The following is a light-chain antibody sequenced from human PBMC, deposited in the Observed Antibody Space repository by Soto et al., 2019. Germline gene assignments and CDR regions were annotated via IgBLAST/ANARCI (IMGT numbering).Light chain of an antibody. CDR2: GAS. CDR3: QHYNNWPPWT. J-gene: IGKJ1*01. V-gene: IGKV3-15*01. CDR1: QSVSSN. Sequence: EIVMTQSPATLSVSPGERATLSCRASQSVSSNLAWYQQKPGQAPRLLIYGASTRATGIPARFSGSGSGTDFTLTISSLQSEDFVVYYCQHYNNWPPWTFGQGTKVEIK.